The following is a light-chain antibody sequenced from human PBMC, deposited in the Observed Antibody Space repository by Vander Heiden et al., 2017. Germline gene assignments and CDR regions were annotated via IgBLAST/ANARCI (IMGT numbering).Light chain of an antibody. Sequence: DIQKTQSRSTLSASVGDRVTITCRASQNIDNWLAWFQQKPGKAPKVLVSKASFLETGVPSRFSGSRSGTEFTLTISSLQPDDFATYYCQHYYDYSWTFGQGTKV. CDR2: KAS. J-gene: IGKJ1*01. V-gene: IGKV1-5*03. CDR1: QNIDNW. CDR3: QHYYDYSWT.